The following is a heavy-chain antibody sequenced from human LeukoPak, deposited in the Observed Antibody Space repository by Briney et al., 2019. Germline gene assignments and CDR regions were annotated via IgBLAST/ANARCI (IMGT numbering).Heavy chain of an antibody. Sequence: GGSLRLSCAGSGFTFSSYAMSWVRQAPGKGLEWVSAISGSGGSTYYADSVKGRFTISRDNSKNTLYLQMNSLRAEDTAVYYCAKDPFVYDFWSGYTKPRYYFDYWGQGTLVTVSS. CDR3: AKDPFVYDFWSGYTKPRYYFDY. CDR2: ISGSGGST. D-gene: IGHD3-3*01. CDR1: GFTFSSYA. V-gene: IGHV3-23*01. J-gene: IGHJ4*02.